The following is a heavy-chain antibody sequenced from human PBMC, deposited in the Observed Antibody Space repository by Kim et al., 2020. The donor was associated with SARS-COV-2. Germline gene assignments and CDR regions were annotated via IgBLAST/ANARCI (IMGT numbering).Heavy chain of an antibody. J-gene: IGHJ6*02. D-gene: IGHD3-22*01. CDR1: GGSISSSNW. Sequence: SETLSLTCAVSGGSISSSNWWSWVRQPPGKGLEWIGEIYHSGSTNYNPSLKSRVTISVDKSKNQFSLKLSSVTAADTAVYYCARVRYYDSSGYYNPYYYYGMDVWGQGTTVTVSS. CDR2: IYHSGST. V-gene: IGHV4-4*02. CDR3: ARVRYYDSSGYYNPYYYYGMDV.